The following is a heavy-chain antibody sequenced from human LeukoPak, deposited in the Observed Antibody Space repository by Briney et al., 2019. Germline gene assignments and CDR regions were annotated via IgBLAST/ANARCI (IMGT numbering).Heavy chain of an antibody. CDR2: INPNSGGT. Sequence: ASVKVSCKASGYTFTGYYIHWVRQAPGQGLEWMGWINPNSGGTNYGQKFQGRVTMTRDTSISTAYMELSRLRSDDTAVYYCARDRPGYSSYFDPWGQGTLVTVSS. CDR3: ARDRPGYSSYFDP. V-gene: IGHV1-2*02. D-gene: IGHD6-19*01. J-gene: IGHJ5*02. CDR1: GYTFTGYY.